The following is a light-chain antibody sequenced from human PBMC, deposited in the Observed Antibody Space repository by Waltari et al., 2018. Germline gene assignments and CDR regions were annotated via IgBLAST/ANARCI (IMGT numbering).Light chain of an antibody. Sequence: QSALTQPASVSGSPGQSISSSCTGTSSDVGSYNLVSWYQQHPAKAPKLMIYENTKRPSGVSNRFSGSKSGTTASLTISGLQAEDEADYYCCSYAGSSTLVFGGGTKLTVL. CDR1: SSDVGSYNL. J-gene: IGLJ3*02. CDR2: ENT. CDR3: CSYAGSSTLV. V-gene: IGLV2-23*01.